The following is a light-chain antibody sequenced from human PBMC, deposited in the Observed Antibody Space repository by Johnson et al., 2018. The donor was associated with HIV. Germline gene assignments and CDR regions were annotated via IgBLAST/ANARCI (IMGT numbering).Light chain of an antibody. V-gene: IGLV1-51*01. CDR1: SSNIGNNY. Sequence: QSVLTQPPSVSAAPGQKVTISCSGSSSNIGNNYVSWYQQLPGTAPKLLIYDNNKRPSGIPDRFSGSKSGTSATLGITGLQTGDEADYYCGTWDSSLSASYVFGTGTHGTVL. CDR2: DNN. J-gene: IGLJ1*01. CDR3: GTWDSSLSASYV.